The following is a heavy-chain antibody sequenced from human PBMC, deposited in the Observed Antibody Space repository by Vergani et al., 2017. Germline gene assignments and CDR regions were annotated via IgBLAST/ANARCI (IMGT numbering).Heavy chain of an antibody. J-gene: IGHJ4*02. V-gene: IGHV4-30-2*01. CDR2: IYHSGST. CDR1: GGSISSCGYS. Sequence: QLQLPESGSGLVKPSQTLSLTCAFSGGSISSCGYSWRWIRQPPGKGLEWIGYIYHSGSTYYNPSLKSRVTISVDRSKNQFSLKLSSVTAADTAVYYCARKNYNWNVHDYWGQGTLVTVSS. D-gene: IGHD1-1*01. CDR3: ARKNYNWNVHDY.